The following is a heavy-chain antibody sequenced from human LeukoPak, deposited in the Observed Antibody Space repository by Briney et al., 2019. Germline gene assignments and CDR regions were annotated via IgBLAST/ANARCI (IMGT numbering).Heavy chain of an antibody. CDR3: AKDKDSSGWIGYGYFDC. V-gene: IGHV3-30*04. CDR2: ISYDGSNK. J-gene: IGHJ4*02. CDR1: GFTFSSYA. D-gene: IGHD6-19*01. Sequence: PGGSLRLSCAASGFTFSSYAMHWVRQAPGKGLEWVAVISYDGSNKYYADSVKGRFTISRDNSKNTLYLQMNSLRAEDTAVYYCAKDKDSSGWIGYGYFDCWGQGTLVTVSS.